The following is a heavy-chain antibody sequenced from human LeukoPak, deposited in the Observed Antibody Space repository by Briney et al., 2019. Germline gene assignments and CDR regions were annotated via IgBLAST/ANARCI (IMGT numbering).Heavy chain of an antibody. CDR2: IYPGDSDT. CDR3: ARLGRYYYDSSGYYYADY. Sequence: TGESLKISXKGSGYSFTSYWIGWVRQMPGKGLEWMGIIYPGDSDTRYSPSFQGQVTILADKSISTAYLQWSSLKASDTAMYYCARLGRYYYDSSGYYYADYWGQGTLVTVSS. V-gene: IGHV5-51*03. D-gene: IGHD3-22*01. CDR1: GYSFTSYW. J-gene: IGHJ4*02.